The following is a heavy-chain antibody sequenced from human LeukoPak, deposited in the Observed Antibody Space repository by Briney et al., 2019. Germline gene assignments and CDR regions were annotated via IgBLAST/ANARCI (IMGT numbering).Heavy chain of an antibody. CDR2: IKQDGSEK. CDR1: GFTFSSYW. V-gene: IGHV3-7*01. J-gene: IGHJ4*02. Sequence: GALRLSCAASGFTFSSYWMSWVRQAPGKGLEWVANIKQDGSEKYYVDSVKGRFTISRDNAKNSLYLQMNSLRAEDTAVYYCAKDPKRRDSGFPGYFDYWGQGTLVTVSS. CDR3: AKDPKRRDSGFPGYFDY. D-gene: IGHD1-26*01.